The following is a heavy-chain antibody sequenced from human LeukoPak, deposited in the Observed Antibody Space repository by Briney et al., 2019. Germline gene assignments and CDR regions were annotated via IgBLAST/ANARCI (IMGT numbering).Heavy chain of an antibody. Sequence: SGGSLRLSCAASGFTFSSSWMHWVRQAPGKGLVWVSRIKNDGSSTTYADSVKGLFTISRDNSKNTLYLEMNSLRAEDTAVYYCAKYTERAFDVWGQGTTVTVSS. CDR1: GFTFSSSW. V-gene: IGHV3-74*01. CDR2: IKNDGSST. CDR3: AKYTERAFDV. J-gene: IGHJ3*01. D-gene: IGHD2-2*02.